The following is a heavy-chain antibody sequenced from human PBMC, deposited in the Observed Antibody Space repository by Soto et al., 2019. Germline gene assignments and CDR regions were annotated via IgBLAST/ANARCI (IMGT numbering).Heavy chain of an antibody. CDR2: FYPEDGET. J-gene: IGHJ5*02. Sequence: GASVKVSCKVSGYTLTELSMHWVRQAPGKGPEWTGGFYPEDGETIYAQKFQGRVTMTEDTSTDTAYMDLSSLRSEDTAVYYCATLWGDIVVVPAAVHAEPPRLTFDPWGQGTLVTVSS. CDR1: GYTLTELS. CDR3: ATLWGDIVVVPAAVHAEPPRLTFDP. V-gene: IGHV1-24*01. D-gene: IGHD2-2*01.